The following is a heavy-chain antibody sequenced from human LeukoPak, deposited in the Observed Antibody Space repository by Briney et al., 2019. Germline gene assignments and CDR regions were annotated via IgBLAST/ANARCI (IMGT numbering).Heavy chain of an antibody. V-gene: IGHV4-59*01. CDR1: GGSISTYS. CDR3: ARAEAVRTFDY. CDR2: IHGSA. D-gene: IGHD1-7*01. J-gene: IGHJ4*02. Sequence: SETLTLSCTVSGGSISTYSWSWMRQPPGRGLEWIAYIHGSANYNPSPRTRVTISVDMSKNQFSLKLTTVTAADTAVYYCARAEAVRTFDYWGQGTLVIVSS.